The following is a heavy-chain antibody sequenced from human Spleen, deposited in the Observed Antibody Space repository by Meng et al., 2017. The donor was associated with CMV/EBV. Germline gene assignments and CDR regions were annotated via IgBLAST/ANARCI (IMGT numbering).Heavy chain of an antibody. V-gene: IGHV3-53*01. CDR1: GFTVSSNY. D-gene: IGHD3/OR15-3a*01. Sequence: GGSLRLSCAASGFTVSSNYMSWVRQAPGKGLEWVSVIYGGGTTYYADSVKGRFTISRDNSRNTLYLQMTSLRAEDTAVYYCARDQDSPFEDSYYGMDVWGQGTTVTVSS. CDR3: ARDQDSPFEDSYYGMDV. CDR2: IYGGGTT. J-gene: IGHJ6*02.